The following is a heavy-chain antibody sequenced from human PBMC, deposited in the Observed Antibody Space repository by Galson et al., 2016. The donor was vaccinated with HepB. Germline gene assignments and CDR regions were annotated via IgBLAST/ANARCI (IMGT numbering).Heavy chain of an antibody. CDR3: ARAQSNWNAH. J-gene: IGHJ1*01. Sequence: SCKASGYTLTTYGIAWLRQAPGQGLEWMGWIRAYNDNTKYEQKFQGRVTMTADTSSNTAYMELRSLRSDDTAIYYCARAQSNWNAHWGPGTLVTVSS. CDR1: GYTLTTYG. D-gene: IGHD1-1*01. CDR2: IRAYNDNT. V-gene: IGHV1-18*01.